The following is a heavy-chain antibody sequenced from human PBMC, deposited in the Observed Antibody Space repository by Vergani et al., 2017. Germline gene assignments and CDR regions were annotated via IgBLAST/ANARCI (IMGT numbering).Heavy chain of an antibody. D-gene: IGHD3-10*01. CDR2: IRSKAYGQAT. CDR1: GLTFGYYA. Sequence: EVQLVESGGDLEQPGRSLRLSCTASGLTFGYYAMDWFRQAPGQGLEWVGGIRSKAYGQATIYAASVKGRFTISRDDSKSIAYLQMNNLQTEDTAMYYCVRDQVTMLRGSDALDIWGQGTMVTVSS. CDR3: VRDQVTMLRGSDALDI. V-gene: IGHV3-49*03. J-gene: IGHJ3*02.